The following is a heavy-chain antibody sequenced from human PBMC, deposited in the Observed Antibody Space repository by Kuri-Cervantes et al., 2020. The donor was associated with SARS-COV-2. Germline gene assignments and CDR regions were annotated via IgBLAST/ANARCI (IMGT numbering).Heavy chain of an antibody. CDR2: INSDGSST. CDR3: ARNEVTQWLVRY. J-gene: IGHJ4*02. D-gene: IGHD6-19*01. CDR1: GFTFSSYW. Sequence: SCAASGFTFSSYWMHWVRQAPGKGLVWVSRINSDGSSTSYADSVKGRFTISRGNAKNTLYLQMNSLRAEDTAVYYCARNEVTQWLVRYWGQGTLVTVSS. V-gene: IGHV3-74*01.